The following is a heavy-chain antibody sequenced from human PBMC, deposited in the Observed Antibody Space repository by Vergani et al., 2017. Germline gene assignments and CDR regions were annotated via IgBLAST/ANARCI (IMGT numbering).Heavy chain of an antibody. J-gene: IGHJ4*02. D-gene: IGHD6-13*01. Sequence: QVQLVQSGAEVKKPGSSVKVSCKASGGTFSSYAISWVRQAPGQGLEWMGGIIPIFGTANYAQKFQGRVTITADESTSTAYMELSSLRSEDTAVYYCARGGEGSDSSSWYQTNYFDYWGQGTLVTVSS. CDR2: IIPIFGTA. V-gene: IGHV1-69*12. CDR1: GGTFSSYA. CDR3: ARGGEGSDSSSWYQTNYFDY.